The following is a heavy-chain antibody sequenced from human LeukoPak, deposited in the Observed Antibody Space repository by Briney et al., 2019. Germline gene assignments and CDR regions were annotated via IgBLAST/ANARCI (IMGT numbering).Heavy chain of an antibody. J-gene: IGHJ4*02. CDR1: GASISSSS. CDR2: IHYSGNT. Sequence: SETLSLTCTVSGASISSSSWSWIRQPPGKGLEWIGYIHYSGNTNYNPSLKSRVTISVDTSKNQFSLKLSSVTAADTAVYYCALLKEGYCSGGSCSDYWGQGTLVTVSS. V-gene: IGHV4-59*12. CDR3: ALLKEGYCSGGSCSDY. D-gene: IGHD2-15*01.